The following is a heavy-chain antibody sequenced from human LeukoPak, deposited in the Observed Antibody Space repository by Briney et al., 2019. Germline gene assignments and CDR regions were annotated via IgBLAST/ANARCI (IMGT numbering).Heavy chain of an antibody. CDR2: ISYTGTT. V-gene: IGHV4-61*05. D-gene: IGHD6-13*01. Sequence: SETLSLTCTVSGVSISSGTYYWVWIRQPPGRGLEWIGYISYTGTTNYNASLQSRVTISLDTSKNQLSLKVTSVTATDTAVYYCARLNFHGSSSQSRSVDYWGQGTLVTVSS. J-gene: IGHJ4*02. CDR3: ARLNFHGSSSQSRSVDY. CDR1: GVSISSGTYY.